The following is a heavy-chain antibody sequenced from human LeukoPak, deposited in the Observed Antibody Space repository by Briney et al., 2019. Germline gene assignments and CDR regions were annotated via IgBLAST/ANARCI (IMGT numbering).Heavy chain of an antibody. Sequence: SETLCLTCTVSGGSISSTSYYWGWVRQPPGKGLEWIGSIYCSGSTYYNPSLKSRVTISVDTSKNQFSLKLSSVTAADTAVYYCARLPKYYDYVWGRGYFDYWGQGTLVTVSS. V-gene: IGHV4-39*01. CDR2: IYCSGST. CDR1: GGSISSTSYY. J-gene: IGHJ4*02. D-gene: IGHD3-16*01. CDR3: ARLPKYYDYVWGRGYFDY.